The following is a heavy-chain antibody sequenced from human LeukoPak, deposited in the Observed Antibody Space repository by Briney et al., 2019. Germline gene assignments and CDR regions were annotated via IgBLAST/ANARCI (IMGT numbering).Heavy chain of an antibody. V-gene: IGHV1-69*05. Sequence: ASVKVSCKASGGTFSSYAISWVRQAPGQGLEWMGGIIPIFGTANYAQKFQGRVTITTDESTSTAYMELSSLRSEDTAVYYCARSQYQLLYCFDYWGQGTLVTVSS. D-gene: IGHD2-2*02. J-gene: IGHJ4*02. CDR2: IIPIFGTA. CDR3: ARSQYQLLYCFDY. CDR1: GGTFSSYA.